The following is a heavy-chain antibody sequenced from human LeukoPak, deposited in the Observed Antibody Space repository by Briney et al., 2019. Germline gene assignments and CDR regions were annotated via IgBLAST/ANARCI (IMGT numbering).Heavy chain of an antibody. D-gene: IGHD1-14*01. J-gene: IGHJ4*02. CDR1: GGTFSSYA. CDR3: AREYPNLHGVDY. Sequence: SVKVSCKASGGTFSSYAISWVRQAPGQGLEWMGGIIPIFGTANYAQKFQGRVTITADEPTSTAYMELSSLRSEDTAVYYCAREYPNLHGVDYWGQGTLVTVSS. CDR2: IIPIFGTA. V-gene: IGHV1-69*13.